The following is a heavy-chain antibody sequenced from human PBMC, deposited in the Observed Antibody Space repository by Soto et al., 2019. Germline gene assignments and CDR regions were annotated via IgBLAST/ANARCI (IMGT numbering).Heavy chain of an antibody. CDR3: AKGQLLLVYYY. J-gene: IGHJ4*02. V-gene: IGHV3-23*01. D-gene: IGHD2-15*01. CDR2: ISGRGGSR. Sequence: PGGSLRLSCAASGSTFDDYGMSWVRQAPGKGLEWVSAISGRGGSRSYADSVKRRFTISRDHSKNTLYLQMNSLRAEDTAVYYCAKGQLLLVYYYWGQGTLVTVSS. CDR1: GSTFDDYG.